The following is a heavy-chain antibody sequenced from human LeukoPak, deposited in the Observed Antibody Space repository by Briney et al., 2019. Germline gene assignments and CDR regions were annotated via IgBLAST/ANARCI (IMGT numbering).Heavy chain of an antibody. CDR3: ARDLARDYDILTGYYNIPRYYYMDV. J-gene: IGHJ6*03. Sequence: SETLSLTCAVYGGSFSGYYWSWIRQPPGKGLEWIGEINHSGSTNYNPSLKSRVTISVDTSKNQLSLKLSSVTAADTAVYYCARDLARDYDILTGYYNIPRYYYMDVWGKGTTVTVSS. CDR2: INHSGST. V-gene: IGHV4-34*01. CDR1: GGSFSGYY. D-gene: IGHD3-9*01.